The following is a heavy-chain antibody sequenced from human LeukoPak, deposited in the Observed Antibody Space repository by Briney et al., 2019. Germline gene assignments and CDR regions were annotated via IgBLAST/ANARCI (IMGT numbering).Heavy chain of an antibody. Sequence: SETLSLTCTVSGGSISSSSYYWGWIRQPPGKGLEWIGSIYYSGSTYYNPSLKSRVTISVDTSKNQFSLKLSSVAAADTAVYCCANYGSGSYSFDYWGQGTLVPVSS. V-gene: IGHV4-39*01. D-gene: IGHD3-10*01. CDR3: ANYGSGSYSFDY. CDR1: GGSISSSSYY. J-gene: IGHJ4*02. CDR2: IYYSGST.